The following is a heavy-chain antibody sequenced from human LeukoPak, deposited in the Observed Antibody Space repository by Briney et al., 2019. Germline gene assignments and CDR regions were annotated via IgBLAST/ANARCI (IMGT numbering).Heavy chain of an antibody. CDR2: IYYSGST. D-gene: IGHD3-3*01. CDR3: ARLEAY. J-gene: IGHJ4*02. V-gene: IGHV4-39*01. Sequence: GSLRLSCAASGFTFSSYEMNWIRQPPGKGLEWIGSIYYSGSTYYNPSLKSRVTISVDTSKNQFSLKLSSVTAADTAVYYCARLEAYWGQGTLVTVSS. CDR1: GFTFSSYE.